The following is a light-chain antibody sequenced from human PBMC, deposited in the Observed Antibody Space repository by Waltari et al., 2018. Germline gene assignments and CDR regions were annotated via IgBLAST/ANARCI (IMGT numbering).Light chain of an antibody. Sequence: EIVLTQSPANLSLSPGEGATLSCRASQTISTYLAWYQQKAGQAPRLLIYDASKRATGIPARFSGSGSGTDFTLTISSLEPEDFALYDCQQRTNWPRTFGQGTKLEIK. CDR1: QTISTY. J-gene: IGKJ2*02. V-gene: IGKV3-11*01. CDR2: DAS. CDR3: QQRTNWPRT.